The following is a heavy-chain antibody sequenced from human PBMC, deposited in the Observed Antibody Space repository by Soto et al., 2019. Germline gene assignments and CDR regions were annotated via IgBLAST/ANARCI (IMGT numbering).Heavy chain of an antibody. V-gene: IGHV4-34*01. CDR1: GGSFSGYY. J-gene: IGHJ4*02. CDR2: INHSGST. Sequence: SETLSLTCAVYGGSFSGYYWSWIRQPPGKGLEWIGEINHSGSTNYNPSLKSRVTISVDTSKNQFSLKLSSVTAADTAVYYCARGNYYDSSGYGRWGQGTLVTVS. CDR3: ARGNYYDSSGYGR. D-gene: IGHD3-22*01.